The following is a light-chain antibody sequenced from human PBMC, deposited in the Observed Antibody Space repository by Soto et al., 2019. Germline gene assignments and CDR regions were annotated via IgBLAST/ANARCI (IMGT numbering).Light chain of an antibody. J-gene: IGLJ2*01. V-gene: IGLV2-14*01. CDR2: DVS. Sequence: QSALTQPASVSGSPGQSITISCTGTSSDVGGYNYVSWYQQHPGKAPKLIIYDVSNRPSGVSNRFSGSKSGNTASLTISGLQAEDEAGYYCSSYTTSSTLVFGGGTKLT. CDR3: SSYTTSSTLV. CDR1: SSDVGGYNY.